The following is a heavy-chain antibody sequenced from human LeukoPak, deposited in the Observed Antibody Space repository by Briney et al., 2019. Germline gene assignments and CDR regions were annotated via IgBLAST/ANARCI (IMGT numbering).Heavy chain of an antibody. V-gene: IGHV3-23*01. Sequence: GGSLRLSCAASGFTFSSYAMSWVRQAPGKGLEWVSAISGSGGSTYYADSVKGRFTISRDNSKNTLYLQMNSLRAEDTAVYYCAKVHDSSGYYYASAFDIWGQGTMVTVSS. CDR3: AKVHDSSGYYYASAFDI. CDR1: GFTFSSYA. J-gene: IGHJ3*02. CDR2: ISGSGGST. D-gene: IGHD3-22*01.